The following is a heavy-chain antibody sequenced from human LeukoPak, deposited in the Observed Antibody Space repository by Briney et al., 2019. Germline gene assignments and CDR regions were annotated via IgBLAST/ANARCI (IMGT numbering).Heavy chain of an antibody. D-gene: IGHD3-10*01. CDR2: ISSSSSYI. CDR1: GLSLSSYV. V-gene: IGHV3-21*01. Sequence: GGSLRLSCAASGLSLSSYVMSWVRQAPGKGLEWVSSISSSSSYIYYADSVKGRFTISRDNAKNSLYLQMNSLRAEDTAVYYCGREVTMVRGVGAFDIWGQGTMVTVSS. CDR3: GREVTMVRGVGAFDI. J-gene: IGHJ3*02.